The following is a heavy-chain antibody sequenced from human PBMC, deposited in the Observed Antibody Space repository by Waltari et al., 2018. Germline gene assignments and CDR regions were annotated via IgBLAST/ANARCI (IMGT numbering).Heavy chain of an antibody. CDR2: INHSGST. CDR3: ARGQVGSYSFYYYYGMDV. CDR1: GGAFSGYY. V-gene: IGHV4-34*01. J-gene: IGHJ6*02. Sequence: QVQLQQWGAGLLKPSETLSLTCAVYGGAFSGYYSSWLRKSPGMGLEWIGEINHSGSTNYNPSLKSRVTISVDTSKNQFSLKVRSVTAADTAVYYCARGQVGSYSFYYYYGMDVWGRGTPVTVSS. D-gene: IGHD1-26*01.